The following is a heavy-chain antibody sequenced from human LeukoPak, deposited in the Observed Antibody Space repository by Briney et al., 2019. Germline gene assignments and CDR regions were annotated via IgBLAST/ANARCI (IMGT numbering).Heavy chain of an antibody. J-gene: IGHJ6*02. CDR3: ARDRLATGGMDV. Sequence: SQTLSLTCTVSGGSISSGGYYWSWIRQYSGKGLEWIGYIYYSGSTHYNPSLKSRVTISVDKAKNQFSLKRRSVPAADTAVYYCARDRLATGGMDVWGQGTTVTVSS. V-gene: IGHV4-31*03. CDR2: IYYSGST. CDR1: GGSISSGGYY. D-gene: IGHD1-26*01.